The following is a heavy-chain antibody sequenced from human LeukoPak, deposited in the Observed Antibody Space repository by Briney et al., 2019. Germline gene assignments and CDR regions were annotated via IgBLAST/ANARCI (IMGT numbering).Heavy chain of an antibody. CDR3: ARVSRAVVVVPAAIGWFDP. V-gene: IGHV3-21*01. D-gene: IGHD2-2*01. CDR2: ISSSSDYI. J-gene: IGHJ5*02. CDR1: GFTFNNYI. Sequence: GGSLRLSCAAYGFTFNNYIMNWVRQAPGKGLEWVSSISSSSDYIYYADSVKGRFTISRDNAKNSLYLQMNSLRAGDMAVYYCARVSRAVVVVPAAIGWFDPWGQGTLVTVSS.